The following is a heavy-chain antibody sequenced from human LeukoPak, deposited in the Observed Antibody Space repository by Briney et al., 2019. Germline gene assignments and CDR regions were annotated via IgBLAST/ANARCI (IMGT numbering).Heavy chain of an antibody. V-gene: IGHV1-69*01. CDR3: AREEGYYYDSSGYYDAFDI. Sequence: ASVKVSCKASGGTFSSYAISWVRQAPGQGLEWMGGIIPIFGTANYAQKFQGRVTITADESTSTAYMELSSLRSEDTAVYYCAREEGYYYDSSGYYDAFDICGQGTMVAVSS. J-gene: IGHJ3*02. CDR2: IIPIFGTA. CDR1: GGTFSSYA. D-gene: IGHD3-22*01.